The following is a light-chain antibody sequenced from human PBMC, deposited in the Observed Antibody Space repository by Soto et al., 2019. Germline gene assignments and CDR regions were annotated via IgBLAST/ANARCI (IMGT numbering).Light chain of an antibody. CDR3: CSYAGNYTYV. CDR1: SSDVGGYIY. Sequence: QSALTQPRSVSGSPGQSVTISCTGTSSDVGGYIYVSWYQQHPGKAPKLMMFDVSKRPSGVPDRFSGSKSDNTASLTISELQTEDEADYFCCSYAGNYTYVFGTGTKVTVL. J-gene: IGLJ1*01. V-gene: IGLV2-11*01. CDR2: DVS.